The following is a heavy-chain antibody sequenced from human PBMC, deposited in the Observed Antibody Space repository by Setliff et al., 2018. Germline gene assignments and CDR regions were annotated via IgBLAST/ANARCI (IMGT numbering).Heavy chain of an antibody. CDR1: GGSISSGSYF. J-gene: IGHJ3*02. CDR3: ARGSSGWYSGAFDI. D-gene: IGHD6-19*01. Sequence: SETLSLTCTVSGGSISSGSYFWSWIRQPAGKGLEWIGHIYTSGSTDYNPSLKSRVTISLDTSKNQFSLKLSSVTAADTAVYYCARGSSGWYSGAFDIWGQGTMVTV. V-gene: IGHV4-61*09. CDR2: IYTSGST.